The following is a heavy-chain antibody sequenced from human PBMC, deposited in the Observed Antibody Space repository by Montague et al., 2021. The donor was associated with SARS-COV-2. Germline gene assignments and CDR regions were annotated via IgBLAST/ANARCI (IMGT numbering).Heavy chain of an antibody. J-gene: IGHJ3*02. D-gene: IGHD2-15*01. CDR2: IDWDDYK. CDR3: ARIWVATRGDAFDI. CDR1: GFSLSTSGMC. Sequence: PALVKTTQTLTLTCTFSGFSLSTSGMCVSWIRQPPGKALEWLALIDWDDYKYYSTSLKTRLTISKDTSKNQVVLTMTNMDPVDTATYYCARIWVATRGDAFDIWGPGTMVTVSS. V-gene: IGHV2-70*01.